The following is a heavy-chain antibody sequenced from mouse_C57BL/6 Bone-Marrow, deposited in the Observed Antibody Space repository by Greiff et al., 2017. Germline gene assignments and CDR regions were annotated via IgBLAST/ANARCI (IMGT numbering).Heavy chain of an antibody. D-gene: IGHD2-5*01. CDR3: ASQVSNSWFAY. CDR1: GYTFTSYW. CDR2: IDPSDSYT. Sequence: QVQLQQSGPELVKPGASVKLSCKASGYTFTSYWMHWVKQRPGQGLEWIGVIDPSDSYTNYNQKFKGKATLTVDTSSSTAYMQLSSLTSEDSAVYYCASQVSNSWFAYWGQGTLVTVSA. J-gene: IGHJ3*01. V-gene: IGHV1-59*01.